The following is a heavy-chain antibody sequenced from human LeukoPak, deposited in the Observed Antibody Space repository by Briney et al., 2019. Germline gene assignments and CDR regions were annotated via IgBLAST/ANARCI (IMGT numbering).Heavy chain of an antibody. V-gene: IGHV3-48*03. J-gene: IGHJ4*02. Sequence: GGSLRLSCAASGFTFSSYEMNWVRQAPGKGLEWVSYISRSGSTRTYADSVKGRFTISRDNAQNSLYLEMNSLRAEDTAVYYCAREIVSAVGGNFDYWGQGTLVTVSS. CDR2: ISRSGSTR. CDR1: GFTFSSYE. CDR3: AREIVSAVGGNFDY. D-gene: IGHD6-19*01.